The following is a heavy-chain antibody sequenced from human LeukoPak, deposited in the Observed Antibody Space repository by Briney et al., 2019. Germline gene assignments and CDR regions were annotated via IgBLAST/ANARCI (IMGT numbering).Heavy chain of an antibody. Sequence: GASVKVSCKASGGTFSSYAISWVRQAPGQGLEWMGGIIPIFGTANYAQKFQGRVTITADESTSTAYMELRSLRSDDTAVYYCARDLAAAMVLLGYMDVWGKGTTVTVSS. CDR1: GGTFSSYA. CDR2: IIPIFGTA. D-gene: IGHD5-18*01. J-gene: IGHJ6*03. V-gene: IGHV1-69*13. CDR3: ARDLAAAMVLLGYMDV.